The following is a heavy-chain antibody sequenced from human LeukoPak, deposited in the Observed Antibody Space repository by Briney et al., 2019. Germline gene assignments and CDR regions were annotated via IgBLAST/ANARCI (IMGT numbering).Heavy chain of an antibody. J-gene: IGHJ4*02. CDR1: GYTFTGYY. CDR3: ARGYCSSTSCYIVDY. CDR2: INPNSGGT. V-gene: IGHV1-2*02. D-gene: IGHD2-2*02. Sequence: ASVKVSCKASGYTFTGYYMHWVRQAPGQGFEWMGWINPNSGGTNYAQKFQGRVTMTRDTSISTAYMELSRLRSDDTAVYYCARGYCSSTSCYIVDYWGQGTLVTVSS.